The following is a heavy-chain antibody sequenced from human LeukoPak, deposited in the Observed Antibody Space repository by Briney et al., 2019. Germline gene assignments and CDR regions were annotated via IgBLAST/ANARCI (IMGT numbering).Heavy chain of an antibody. CDR3: ARVASRYLPDYYYYYYMDV. Sequence: SETLSLTCTVSGGSISSYYWSWIRQPPGKGLEWIGYIYYSGSTNYNPSLKSRVTISVDTSKNQSSLKLSSVTAADPAVYYCARVASRYLPDYYYYYYMDVWGKGTTVTISS. D-gene: IGHD3-9*01. J-gene: IGHJ6*03. CDR1: GGSISSYY. V-gene: IGHV4-59*01. CDR2: IYYSGST.